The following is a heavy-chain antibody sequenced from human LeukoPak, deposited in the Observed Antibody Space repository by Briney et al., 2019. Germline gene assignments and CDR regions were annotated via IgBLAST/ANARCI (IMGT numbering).Heavy chain of an antibody. D-gene: IGHD3-22*01. CDR1: GGTFSSYA. CDR2: IIPKLEIS. CDR3: ASPGHYYDSSGYYRWGALDI. V-gene: IGHV1-69*04. Sequence: SVRVSCKASGGTFSSYAISWVRQAPGHGLEWMGRIIPKLEISNYAQKFQGRVTITADKSTTTAYMELSSLRSEDTALYYCASPGHYYDSSGYYRWGALDIWGQGTMVTVSS. J-gene: IGHJ3*02.